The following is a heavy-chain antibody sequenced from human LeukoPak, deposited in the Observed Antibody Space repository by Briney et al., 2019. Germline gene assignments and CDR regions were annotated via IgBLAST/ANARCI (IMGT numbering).Heavy chain of an antibody. CDR1: VYTFTSYY. Sequence: ASVKVSCKASVYTFTSYYMHWVRQAPGQGLEWMGIINPSGGSTSYAQKFRGRVTMTRDTSTSTVYMELSSLRSEDTAVYYCARDIVVVPAARESHYWGQGTLVTVPS. D-gene: IGHD2-2*01. J-gene: IGHJ4*02. CDR2: INPSGGST. CDR3: ARDIVVVPAARESHY. V-gene: IGHV1-46*01.